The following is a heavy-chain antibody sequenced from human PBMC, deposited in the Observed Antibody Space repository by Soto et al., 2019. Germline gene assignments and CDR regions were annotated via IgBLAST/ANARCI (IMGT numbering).Heavy chain of an antibody. CDR3: ARNRGDTPNYYYMDV. V-gene: IGHV4-31*11. CDR1: GGSITTPGHY. Sequence: QVQLQESGPGLVKPSQTLSLTCAVSGGSITTPGHYWSWIRQHPGEGLGWLGYTSYSGFSYYNPSLQSRITISLDTSKNQFSLQLTSVTAADTAIYFCARNRGDTPNYYYMDVWGRGTTVAVSS. J-gene: IGHJ6*03. D-gene: IGHD3-10*01. CDR2: TSYSGFS.